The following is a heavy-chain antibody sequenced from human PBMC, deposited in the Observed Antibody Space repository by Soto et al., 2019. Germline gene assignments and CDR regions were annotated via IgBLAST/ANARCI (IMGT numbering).Heavy chain of an antibody. J-gene: IGHJ4*02. Sequence: SETLSLTCTVSGGSISSGVYYWSWIRQLPGKGLEWIAYIYYSGSTYYNPSLKSRVTISVDTSKNQFSLKLSSVTAADTAVYYCARRDDSSGYYYFDYWGQGTLVTVSS. CDR1: GGSISSGVYY. CDR3: ARRDDSSGYYYFDY. CDR2: IYYSGST. D-gene: IGHD3-22*01. V-gene: IGHV4-31*02.